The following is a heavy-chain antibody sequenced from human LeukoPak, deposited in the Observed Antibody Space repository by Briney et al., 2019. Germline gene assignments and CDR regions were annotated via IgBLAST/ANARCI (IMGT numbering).Heavy chain of an antibody. CDR2: INQDGSAK. J-gene: IGHJ4*02. CDR3: ARWDIRGTAHQLDY. V-gene: IGHV3-7*01. Sequence: GGSLRLSCAASGFTLSGHWMTWVRQSPGKGLEWVANINQDGSAKYYVDSVKGRFTISRDNAKNSMYLQMNSLRAEDTAVYYCARWDIRGTAHQLDYWGQGTLVTVSS. D-gene: IGHD1-7*01. CDR1: GFTLSGHW.